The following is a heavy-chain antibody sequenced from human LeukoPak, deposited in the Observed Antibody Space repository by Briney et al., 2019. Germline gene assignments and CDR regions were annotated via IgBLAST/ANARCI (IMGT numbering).Heavy chain of an antibody. CDR1: GFTFSSYS. V-gene: IGHV3-48*01. D-gene: IGHD3-10*01. CDR2: ISSASNTI. CDR3: ARDGWFGDYNWFDP. Sequence: GGPLRLSCAASGFTFSSYSMNWVRQAPGKGLEWVSYISSASNTIYYADSVKGRFTISRDNAKNSLYLQMNSLRAEDTAMYYCARDGWFGDYNWFDPWGQGTLVTVSS. J-gene: IGHJ5*02.